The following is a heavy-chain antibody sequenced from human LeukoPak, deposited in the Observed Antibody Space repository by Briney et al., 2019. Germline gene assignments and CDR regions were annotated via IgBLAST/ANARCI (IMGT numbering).Heavy chain of an antibody. Sequence: GGSLRLSCVASGITLATSPMDWVRQAPGKGPEWVSFSTNSVTDISYADSVRGRFTISRDNAKNTLYLQMNSLLLCKSYYSGWEGELSDWGEGTLVTVSS. CDR2: STNSVTDI. CDR1: GITLATSP. J-gene: IGHJ4*02. D-gene: IGHD6-19*01. CDR3: EGELSD. V-gene: IGHV3-21*05.